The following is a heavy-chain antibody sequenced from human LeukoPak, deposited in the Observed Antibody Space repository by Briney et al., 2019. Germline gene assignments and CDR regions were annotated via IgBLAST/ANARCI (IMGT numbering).Heavy chain of an antibody. CDR2: IIPIFGTA. D-gene: IGHD5-12*01. CDR1: GGTFSSYA. J-gene: IGHJ6*04. CDR3: ARDGGGYSGYDLLNPYYGMDV. Sequence: ASVKVSCKASGGTFSSYAISWVRQAPGQGLEWMGGIIPIFGTANYAQKFQGRVTITADKSTSTAYMELSSLRSKDTAVYYCARDGGGYSGYDLLNPYYGMDVWGKGTTVTVSS. V-gene: IGHV1-69*06.